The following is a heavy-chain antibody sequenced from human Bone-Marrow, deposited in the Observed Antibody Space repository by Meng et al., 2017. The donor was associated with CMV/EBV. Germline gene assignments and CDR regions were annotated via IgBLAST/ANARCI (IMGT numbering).Heavy chain of an antibody. Sequence: GESLKISCAASGFTVSSNYMSWVRQAPGKGLEWVSVIYSCGSTYYADSVKGRFTISRDNSKNTLYLQMNSLRAEDTAVYYCARARGEQQLVILDAFDIWGQGTMVTVSS. D-gene: IGHD6-13*01. CDR3: ARARGEQQLVILDAFDI. CDR2: IYSCGST. CDR1: GFTVSSNY. J-gene: IGHJ3*02. V-gene: IGHV3-66*03.